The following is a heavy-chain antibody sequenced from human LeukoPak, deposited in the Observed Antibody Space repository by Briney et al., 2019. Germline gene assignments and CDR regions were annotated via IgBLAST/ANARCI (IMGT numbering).Heavy chain of an antibody. Sequence: GGSLRLSCAASGFTFSSCSMNWVRQAPGKGLEWVSSISSSSSYIYYADSVKGRFTISRDNAKNSLYLQMNSLRAEDTALYYCAKAGATYYDYVWGTYRRTLYSYYFDYWGQGTLVTVSS. CDR3: AKAGATYYDYVWGTYRRTLYSYYFDY. V-gene: IGHV3-21*04. J-gene: IGHJ4*02. CDR1: GFTFSSCS. CDR2: ISSSSSYI. D-gene: IGHD3-16*02.